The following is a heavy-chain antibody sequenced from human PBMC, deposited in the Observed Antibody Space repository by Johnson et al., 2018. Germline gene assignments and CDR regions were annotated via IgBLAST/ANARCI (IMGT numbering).Heavy chain of an antibody. CDR2: ISYDGRNK. V-gene: IGHV3-30*09. CDR3: ARGLKTARIAAAGTILDYFQH. CDR1: GFTFSSYA. J-gene: IGHJ1*01. Sequence: QVQLVESGGGVVQPGTSLRLSCEASGFTFSSYALHWVRQAQGKGLEWVAVISYDGRNKYYADSVKGRFAISRDHSKNTLYLQKNSLGAEDTSGYYCARGLKTARIAAAGTILDYFQHWGQGTLVTVSS. D-gene: IGHD6-13*01.